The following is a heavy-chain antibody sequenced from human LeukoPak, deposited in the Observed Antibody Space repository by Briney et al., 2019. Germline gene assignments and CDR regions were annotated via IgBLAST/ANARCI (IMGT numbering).Heavy chain of an antibody. D-gene: IGHD1-26*01. V-gene: IGHV1-24*01. CDR1: GYTLTELS. CDR3: ATESLIVGARIQYYFNY. CDR2: FDPEDGET. J-gene: IGHJ4*02. Sequence: ASVKVSCKVSGYTLTELSMHWVRQAPGKGLEWMGGFDPEDGETIYAQKFQGRVTMTEDTSTDTAYMELSSLRSEDTAVYYCATESLIVGARIQYYFNYWGQGTLVTVSS.